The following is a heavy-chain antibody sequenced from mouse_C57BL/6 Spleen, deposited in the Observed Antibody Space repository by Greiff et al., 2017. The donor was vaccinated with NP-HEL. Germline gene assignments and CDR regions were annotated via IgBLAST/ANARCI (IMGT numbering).Heavy chain of an antibody. CDR3: ASYGRYYAMDY. J-gene: IGHJ4*01. CDR2: IRNKANGYTT. V-gene: IGHV7-3*01. Sequence: EVKLMESGGGLVQPGGSLSLSCAASGFTFTDYYMSWVRQPPGKALEWLGFIRNKANGYTTEYSAYVKGRFTISRDNSQSILYLQTNALRAEDISTYYCASYGRYYAMDYWGQGTSVTVSS. CDR1: GFTFTDYY.